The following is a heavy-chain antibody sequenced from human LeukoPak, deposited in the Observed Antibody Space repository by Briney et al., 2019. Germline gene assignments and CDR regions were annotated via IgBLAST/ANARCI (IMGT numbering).Heavy chain of an antibody. CDR3: ASHFRSNHYYFYYMDV. V-gene: IGHV1-69*05. CDR1: GGTFDRYA. Sequence: GASVKVSCKASGGTFDRYAISWVRQAPGQGLEWMGGFAPIFGTPNYAQNFQGRVTITTDESTSTAYMELSSLRSDDTAVYYCASHFRSNHYYFYYMDVWGTGTTVTVSS. CDR2: FAPIFGTP. D-gene: IGHD3-16*02. J-gene: IGHJ6*03.